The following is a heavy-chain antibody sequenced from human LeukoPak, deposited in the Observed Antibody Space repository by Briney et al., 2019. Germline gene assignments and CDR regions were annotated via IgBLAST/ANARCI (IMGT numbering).Heavy chain of an antibody. J-gene: IGHJ4*02. D-gene: IGHD7-27*01. Sequence: GGSLRLSCAASGFTFTSYSMNWVRQAPGKGLEWVSTISGGGGSTYYADSVKGRFTVSRDNSKNTLFLQMNSLRAEDTAVYYCAKDGGLWVSAHWGDSWGRGTLVTVSS. V-gene: IGHV3-23*01. CDR2: ISGGGGST. CDR3: AKDGGLWVSAHWGDS. CDR1: GFTFTSYS.